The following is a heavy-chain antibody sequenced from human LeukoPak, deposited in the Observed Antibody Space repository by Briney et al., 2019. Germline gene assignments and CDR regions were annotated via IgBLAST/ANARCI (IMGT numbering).Heavy chain of an antibody. CDR1: GFTFSTYA. Sequence: TAESLTLSCAVSGFTFSTYAMNWVRQAPGKGLEWVSAISGSGGSTYYADSVKGRFTISRDNSKNTLYLQMNSLPVEDPAVYYCAKGTTGMAPRGYFDDWGQGALVTVSS. CDR2: ISGSGGST. J-gene: IGHJ4*02. CDR3: AKGTTGMAPRGYFDD. V-gene: IGHV3-23*01. D-gene: IGHD5-18*01.